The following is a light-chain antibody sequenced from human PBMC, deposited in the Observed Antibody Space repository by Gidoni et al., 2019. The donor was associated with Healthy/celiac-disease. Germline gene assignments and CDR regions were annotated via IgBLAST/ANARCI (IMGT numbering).Light chain of an antibody. CDR2: GAS. CDR1: QRVSSSY. V-gene: IGKV3-20*01. J-gene: IGKJ2*01. Sequence: EIVLTQSPGTLSLSPGERATLSCRASQRVSSSYLAWYQQKPGQAPRPLIYGASSRATGIPDRFSGSGSGTDFTLTISRLEPEDFAVYYCQQYGSSRLMYTFGQGTKLEIK. CDR3: QQYGSSRLMYT.